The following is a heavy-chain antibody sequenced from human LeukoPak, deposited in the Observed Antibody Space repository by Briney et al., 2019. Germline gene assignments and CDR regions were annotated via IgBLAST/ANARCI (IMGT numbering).Heavy chain of an antibody. V-gene: IGHV3-23*01. CDR1: GFTFSSYA. J-gene: IGHJ4*02. Sequence: PGGSLRLSCAASGFTFSSYAMNWVRQAPGKGLEWVSTISGSGGSTYYADSVKGRFTISRDNAKNSLYLQMNSLRAEDTAVYYCARDIKGYDFWSGPSGDYWGQGTLVTVSS. D-gene: IGHD3-3*01. CDR2: ISGSGGST. CDR3: ARDIKGYDFWSGPSGDY.